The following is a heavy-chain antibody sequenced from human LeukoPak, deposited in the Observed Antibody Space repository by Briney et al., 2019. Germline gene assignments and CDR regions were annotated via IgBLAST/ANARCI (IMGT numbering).Heavy chain of an antibody. CDR3: ARHLRNTAVLRYFDWSPYAFDI. D-gene: IGHD3-9*01. J-gene: IGHJ3*02. CDR1: GGSFSGYY. CDR2: INHSGST. V-gene: IGHV4-34*01. Sequence: SETLSLTCAVYGGSFSGYYWSWIRQPPGKGLEWIGEINHSGSTNYNPSLKSRVTISVDMSKNQFSLKLSSVTAADTAVYYCARHLRNTAVLRYFDWSPYAFDIWGQGTMVTVSS.